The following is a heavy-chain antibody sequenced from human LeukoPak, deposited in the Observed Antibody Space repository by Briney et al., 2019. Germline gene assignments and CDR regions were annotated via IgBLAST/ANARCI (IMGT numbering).Heavy chain of an antibody. D-gene: IGHD3-10*01. CDR1: GFTFRTYA. CDR2: ISGSGNGT. V-gene: IGHV3-23*01. CDR3: ARGQLWFGESAKYYFDY. Sequence: GGSLRLSCTASGFTFRTYAMNWVRQAPGKGLEWLSGISGSGNGTYYADFVKGRFIISRDNSKNMVYLQMNSLRAEDTAVYYCARGQLWFGESAKYYFDYWGQGTLVTVSS. J-gene: IGHJ4*02.